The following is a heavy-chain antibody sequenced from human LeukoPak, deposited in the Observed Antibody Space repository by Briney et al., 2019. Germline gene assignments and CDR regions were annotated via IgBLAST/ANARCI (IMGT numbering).Heavy chain of an antibody. Sequence: ASVTVSCKASGYTFTSYDIHGLRQAPGQGLEWMGWMNPNSGNTDYAQKFQGRVTMTRNTSISTAYMELSSLRSEDTAVYYCARASNPGWFDPWGQGTLVTVSS. CDR1: GYTFTSYD. CDR2: MNPNSGNT. CDR3: ARASNPGWFDP. J-gene: IGHJ5*02. V-gene: IGHV1-8*01. D-gene: IGHD3-3*02.